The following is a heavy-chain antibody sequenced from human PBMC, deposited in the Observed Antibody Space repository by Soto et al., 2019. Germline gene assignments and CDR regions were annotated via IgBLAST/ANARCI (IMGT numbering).Heavy chain of an antibody. D-gene: IGHD3-16*02. Sequence: EVQLLESGGGLVQPGGSLRLSCAASGFTFSSYAMSWVRQAPGKGLEWVSAISGSGGSTYYADSVKGRFTISRDNSKNTLYLQMNSLRAEDTAVYYCAKDRNDYSWWSYLNDAFDIWGQGTMVTVSS. V-gene: IGHV3-23*01. CDR2: ISGSGGST. CDR1: GFTFSSYA. J-gene: IGHJ3*02. CDR3: AKDRNDYSWWSYLNDAFDI.